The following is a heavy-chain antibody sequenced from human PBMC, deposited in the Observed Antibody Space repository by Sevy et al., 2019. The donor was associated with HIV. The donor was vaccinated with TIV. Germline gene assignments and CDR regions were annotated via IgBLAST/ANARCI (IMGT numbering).Heavy chain of an antibody. D-gene: IGHD3-22*01. V-gene: IGHV3-7*01. CDR1: GFSLSAYW. Sequence: GGCLRLSCDASGFSLSAYWMLWVRQAPGKGLEWVANINQDGSTTYYANSVRGRFTISRDNAKNLLFLHLSALRAEDTALYYCVRAMASVDSYWGQGTLVTVSS. CDR2: INQDGSTT. J-gene: IGHJ4*02. CDR3: VRAMASVDSY.